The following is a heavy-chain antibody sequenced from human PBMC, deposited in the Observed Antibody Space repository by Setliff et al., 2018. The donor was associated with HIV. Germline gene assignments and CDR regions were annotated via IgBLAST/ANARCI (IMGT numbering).Heavy chain of an antibody. CDR3: ARERRSGSYGGRDAFDI. V-gene: IGHV1-69*13. Sequence: SVKVSCKASGGTFSNYAISWVRQAPGQGLEWMGGIIPIFGSTKYAQKFQGRVTITADESTSTADMELSSLRSEDTAVYYCARERRSGSYGGRDAFDIWGQGTMVTVSS. J-gene: IGHJ3*02. CDR2: IIPIFGST. CDR1: GGTFSNYA. D-gene: IGHD1-26*01.